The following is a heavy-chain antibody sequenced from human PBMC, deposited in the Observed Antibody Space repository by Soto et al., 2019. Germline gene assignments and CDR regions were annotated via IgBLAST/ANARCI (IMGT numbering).Heavy chain of an antibody. V-gene: IGHV3-7*03. Sequence: HPVGSLRLSCAASGFTFSSYWMSWVRQAPGKGLEWVANIKQDGSEKYYVDSVKGRFTISRDNAKNSLYLQMNSLRAEDTAVYYCARDQAATTVTFDYWGQGTLVTVSS. CDR1: GFTFSSYW. CDR2: IKQDGSEK. J-gene: IGHJ4*02. D-gene: IGHD4-17*01. CDR3: ARDQAATTVTFDY.